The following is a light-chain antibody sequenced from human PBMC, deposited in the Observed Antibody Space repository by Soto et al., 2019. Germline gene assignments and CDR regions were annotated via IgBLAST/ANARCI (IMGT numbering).Light chain of an antibody. Sequence: QSALTQPPSASGTPGQRVTISCSGSSSNIGSNTVNWYQQLPGTAPKLLIYSNTQRPSGVPDRFSGSKSGTSASLAISGLQSEDEADYYCAAWDDSLNGQVFGGGTKLTV. CDR2: SNT. CDR1: SSNIGSNT. J-gene: IGLJ3*02. V-gene: IGLV1-44*01. CDR3: AAWDDSLNGQV.